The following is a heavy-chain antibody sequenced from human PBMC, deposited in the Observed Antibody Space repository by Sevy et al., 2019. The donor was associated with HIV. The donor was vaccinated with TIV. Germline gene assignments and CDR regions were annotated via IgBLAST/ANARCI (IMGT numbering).Heavy chain of an antibody. J-gene: IGHJ3*02. V-gene: IGHV4-59*01. D-gene: IGHD2-2*01. CDR3: ARGYRVVPAVIGGAFDI. Sequence: SETLSLTCTVSGGSISSYYWSWIRQPPGKGLEGIGYIYYSGSTNYNPSLKSRVTISVDTSKNQFSLKLSSVTAADTAVYYCARGYRVVPAVIGGAFDIWGQGTMVTVSS. CDR1: GGSISSYY. CDR2: IYYSGST.